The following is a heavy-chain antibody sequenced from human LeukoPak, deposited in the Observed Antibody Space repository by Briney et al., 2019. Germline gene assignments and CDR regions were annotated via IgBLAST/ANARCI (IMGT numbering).Heavy chain of an antibody. Sequence: GGSLRLSCAASGFTFSSYEMNWVRQAPGKGLEWVAVISYDGSIKYYADSVKGRFTISRDNSKNTLYLQMNSLRAEDTAVYYCARGREGATTHIFDYWGQGTLVTVSS. CDR3: ARGREGATTHIFDY. V-gene: IGHV3-30*04. D-gene: IGHD1-26*01. CDR2: ISYDGSIK. CDR1: GFTFSSYE. J-gene: IGHJ4*02.